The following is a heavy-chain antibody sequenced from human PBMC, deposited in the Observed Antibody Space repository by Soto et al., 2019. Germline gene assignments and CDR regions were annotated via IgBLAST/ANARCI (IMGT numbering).Heavy chain of an antibody. Sequence: SETLSLTCTVSGGSISSYYWSWIRQPPGKGLEWIGYVHDSWGSHYNPSLKSRVTMSVDTSKNQFSLKLSSVTAADTAVYSCARDLVAAARPGYLDPWGQGILVTVSS. D-gene: IGHD6-25*01. CDR3: ARDLVAAARPGYLDP. CDR1: GGSISSYY. CDR2: VHDSWGS. J-gene: IGHJ5*02. V-gene: IGHV4-59*12.